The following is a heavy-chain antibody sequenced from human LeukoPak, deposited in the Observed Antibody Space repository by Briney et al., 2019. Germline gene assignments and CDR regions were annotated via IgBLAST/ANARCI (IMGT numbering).Heavy chain of an antibody. V-gene: IGHV3-11*06. CDR1: GFTFSDYY. CDR2: ISSGSSFA. D-gene: IGHD6-13*01. CDR3: ARSAGGSSYYFDC. Sequence: GGSLRLSCAASGFTFSDYYMSWIRQAPGKGPEWVSYISSGSSFADYADSVRGRFTISRDNAKNSLHLQIHSLRAEDTAVYYCARSAGGSSYYFDCWGQGTLVTVSS. J-gene: IGHJ4*02.